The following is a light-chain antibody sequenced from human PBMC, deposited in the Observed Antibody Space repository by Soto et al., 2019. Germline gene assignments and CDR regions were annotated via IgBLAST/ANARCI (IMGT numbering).Light chain of an antibody. Sequence: QSVLTQPASVSGSPGQSITISCTGTSSDVGGYNYVSWYQQHPGKAPKLMIYEVSNRPSGISNRFSGSKSGNTASLTISGLQAEDEDDYYCSSYTSSSFWVFGGGTKLTVL. CDR3: SSYTSSSFWV. CDR1: SSDVGGYNY. CDR2: EVS. J-gene: IGLJ3*02. V-gene: IGLV2-14*01.